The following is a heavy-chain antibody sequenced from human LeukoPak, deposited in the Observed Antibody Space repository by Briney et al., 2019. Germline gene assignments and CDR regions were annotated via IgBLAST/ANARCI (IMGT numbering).Heavy chain of an antibody. D-gene: IGHD6-6*01. CDR1: NYSISSDYY. CDR3: ARATRPRGDFDY. CDR2: LFHSGTI. J-gene: IGHJ4*02. V-gene: IGHV4-38-2*02. Sequence: SDTLSLTCTVSNYSISSDYYWGWIRQPPGKGLEWIGSLFHSGTIYYTPSLKSRVTTSVDTSNNRFSLKLMSVTAADTAAYYCARATRPRGDFDYWGQGTLVTVSS.